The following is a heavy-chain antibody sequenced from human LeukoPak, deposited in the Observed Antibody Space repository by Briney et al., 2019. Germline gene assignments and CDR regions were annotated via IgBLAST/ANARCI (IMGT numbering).Heavy chain of an antibody. D-gene: IGHD6-6*01. CDR1: GFTFTNYW. CDR2: LPPDELGI. CDR3: VGTIASRGSEY. Sequence: GGSLRLSCAASGFTFTNYWMHWVRQAPGMGLVWVSRLPPDELGIIYADSVKGRFTVSRDNAKNTVYPQMNNLRVDDTAMYYCVGTIASRGSEYWGQGALVTVSS. J-gene: IGHJ4*02. V-gene: IGHV3-74*01.